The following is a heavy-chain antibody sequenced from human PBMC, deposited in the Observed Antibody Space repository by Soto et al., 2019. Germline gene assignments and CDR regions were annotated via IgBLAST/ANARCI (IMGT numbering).Heavy chain of an antibody. J-gene: IGHJ4*02. V-gene: IGHV1-18*01. CDR2: ISAYNGNT. CDR3: ARGTMVRGVINFSFDY. Sequence: ASVKVSCKASGYTFTSYGISWVRQAPGQGLEWMGWISAYNGNTNYAQKLQGRVTMTTDTSTSTAYMELRSLRSDDTAVYYCARGTMVRGVINFSFDYWGQGTLVTVSS. D-gene: IGHD3-10*01. CDR1: GYTFTSYG.